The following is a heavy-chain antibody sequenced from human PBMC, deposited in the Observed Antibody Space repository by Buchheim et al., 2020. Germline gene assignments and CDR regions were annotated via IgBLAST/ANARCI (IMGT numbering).Heavy chain of an antibody. V-gene: IGHV4-4*02. CDR3: AANNYYDSSGYYSGQSFDY. CDR1: GGSISSSNW. Sequence: QVQLQESGPGLVKPSATLSPTCAVSGGSISSSNWWSWVRQPPGKGLEWNGEIYHSGSTNYNPSLKSRATISVDKSKNQFSLKQSVVTAANTAVYYCAANNYYDSSGYYSGQSFDYWGQGTL. CDR2: IYHSGST. J-gene: IGHJ4*02. D-gene: IGHD3-22*01.